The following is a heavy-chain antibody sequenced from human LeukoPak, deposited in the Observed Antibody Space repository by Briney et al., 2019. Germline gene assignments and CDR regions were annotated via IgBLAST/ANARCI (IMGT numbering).Heavy chain of an antibody. D-gene: IGHD1-26*01. CDR1: GFTFSSYA. V-gene: IGHV3-23*01. CDR3: ARDMGPIHFDY. Sequence: GGSLRLSCVASGFTFSSYAMSWVRQAPGKGLEWVATIDSGGGSTHYADSVKGRFTISRDSSKNTLYLQMNSLRAEDTAVYYCARDMGPIHFDYWGQGTLVTVSS. CDR2: IDSGGGST. J-gene: IGHJ4*02.